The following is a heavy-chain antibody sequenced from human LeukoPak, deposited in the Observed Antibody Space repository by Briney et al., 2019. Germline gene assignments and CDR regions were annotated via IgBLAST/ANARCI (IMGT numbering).Heavy chain of an antibody. J-gene: IGHJ4*02. D-gene: IGHD3-10*01. CDR2: INHSGST. CDR3: TRRGPGD. Sequence: SETLSLTCVVYDGSFNDYYWSWIRQPPGEGLEWIGEINHSGSTNYNPSLKSRVTISVDTSKNQFSLNLSSMTAADTAVYYCTRRGPGDWGQGTLVTVSS. V-gene: IGHV4-34*01. CDR1: DGSFNDYY.